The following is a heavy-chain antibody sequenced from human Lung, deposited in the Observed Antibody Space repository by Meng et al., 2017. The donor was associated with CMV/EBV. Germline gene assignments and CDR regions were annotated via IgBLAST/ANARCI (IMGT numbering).Heavy chain of an antibody. CDR3: AHHVSWYYFDD. CDR1: GFSLSTSGVG. J-gene: IGHJ4*02. V-gene: IGHV2-5*01. Sequence: SGPXLVKPTQTLTLTCTFSGFSLSTSGVGVGWIRQPPGKALEWLAVIYWNDDKRYSPSLNRRLTITKDTPKNQVVLTMTNMDPADTATYYCAHHVSWYYFDDXGRGXLVTVSS. CDR2: IYWNDDK. D-gene: IGHD6-13*01.